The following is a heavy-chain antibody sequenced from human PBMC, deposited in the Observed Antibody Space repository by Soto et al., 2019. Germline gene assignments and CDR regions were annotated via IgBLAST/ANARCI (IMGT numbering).Heavy chain of an antibody. V-gene: IGHV3-33*01. CDR3: ARDGSGSTHQFDY. CDR2: IWYDGSNK. D-gene: IGHD1-26*01. Sequence: VQLLESGGGVGQPGWSLRLSCAASGFTFSTYGMHWVRQAPGKGLEWVAVIWYDGSNKYYADSVKGRFTISRDNSKNTLYLQMNSLRVEDTAVYYCARDGSGSTHQFDYWGQGTLVTVSS. CDR1: GFTFSTYG. J-gene: IGHJ4*02.